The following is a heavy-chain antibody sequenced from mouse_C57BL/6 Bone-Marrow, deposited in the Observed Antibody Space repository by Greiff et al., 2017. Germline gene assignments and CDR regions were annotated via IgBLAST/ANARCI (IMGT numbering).Heavy chain of an antibody. D-gene: IGHD1-1*01. CDR1: GYTFTSYW. Sequence: QVQLQQPGAELVRPGSSVKLSCKASGYTFTSYWMHWVKQRPIQGLEWIGNIDPSDSETHYNQKFKDKATLTVDKSSSTAYMHLSSLTSEDSAVYYCTRLITAVVAGRYFDYWGQGTTLTVSS. CDR2: IDPSDSET. V-gene: IGHV1-52*01. J-gene: IGHJ2*01. CDR3: TRLITAVVAGRYFDY.